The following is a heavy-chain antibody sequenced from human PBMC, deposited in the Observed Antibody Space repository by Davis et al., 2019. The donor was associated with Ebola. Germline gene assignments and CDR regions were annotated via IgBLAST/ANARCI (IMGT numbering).Heavy chain of an antibody. CDR2: IIPILGIA. D-gene: IGHD3-10*01. CDR3: ARPYYYGPNPTYGMDV. Sequence: SVKVSCKASGYTFTSYGISWVRQAPGQGLEWMGRIIPILGIANYAQKFQGRVTITADKSTSTAYMELSSLRSEDTAVYYCARPYYYGPNPTYGMDVWGQGTTVTVSS. CDR1: GYTFTSYG. V-gene: IGHV1-69*04. J-gene: IGHJ6*02.